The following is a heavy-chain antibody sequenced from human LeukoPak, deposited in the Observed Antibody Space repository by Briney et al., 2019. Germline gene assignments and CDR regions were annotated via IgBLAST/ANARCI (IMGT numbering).Heavy chain of an antibody. CDR2: ISWNSGSI. CDR3: ATRTS. Sequence: GRSLRLSCAASGFTFDDYAMHWVRQAPGKGLEWVSGISWNSGSIGYADSVKGRFTISRDNAKNSLYLQMNSLRAEDMALYYCATRTSWGQGTLVTVSS. D-gene: IGHD2-2*01. J-gene: IGHJ5*02. V-gene: IGHV3-9*03. CDR1: GFTFDDYA.